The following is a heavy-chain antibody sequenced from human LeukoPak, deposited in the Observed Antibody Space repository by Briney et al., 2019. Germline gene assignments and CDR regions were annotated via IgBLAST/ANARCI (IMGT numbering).Heavy chain of an antibody. CDR2: IYHSGST. CDR3: ARALLYGSGIRAFDI. V-gene: IGHV4-38-2*02. CDR1: GYSISSGYY. Sequence: PSETLSLTCTVSGYSISSGYYWGWIRQPPGKGLEWIGSIYHSGSTYYNPSLKSRVTISVDTSKNQFSLKLSSVTAADTAVYYCARALLYGSGIRAFDIWSQGTMVTVSS. D-gene: IGHD3-10*01. J-gene: IGHJ3*02.